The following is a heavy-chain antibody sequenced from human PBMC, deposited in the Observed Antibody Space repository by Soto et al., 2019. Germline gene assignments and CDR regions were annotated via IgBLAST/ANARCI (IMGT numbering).Heavy chain of an antibody. CDR1: GFTFSSYA. J-gene: IGHJ6*02. D-gene: IGHD3-3*01. CDR3: AKDGLENYACWSGRKPSGTYYYGMDV. CDR2: ISGSGGST. V-gene: IGHV3-23*01. Sequence: GGSLRLSCAASGFTFSSYAMSWVRQAPGKGLEWVSAISGSGGSTYYADSVKGRFTISRDNSKNTLYLQMNSLRAEDTAVYYWAKDGLENYACWSGRKPSGTYYYGMDVGGQGTTVTVSS.